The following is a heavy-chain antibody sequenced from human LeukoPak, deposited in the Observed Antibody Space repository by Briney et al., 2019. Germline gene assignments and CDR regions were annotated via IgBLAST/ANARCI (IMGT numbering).Heavy chain of an antibody. V-gene: IGHV1-18*01. D-gene: IGHD2-15*01. CDR1: GYTFTSYG. Sequence: ASVKVSCKASGYTFTSYGISWVRQAPLQGLEWMGWISAYNGNTNYAQKLQGRVTMTTDTSTSTAYMELRSLRSDDTAVYYCARECSGGSCYPNWFDPWGQGTLVTVSS. J-gene: IGHJ5*02. CDR3: ARECSGGSCYPNWFDP. CDR2: ISAYNGNT.